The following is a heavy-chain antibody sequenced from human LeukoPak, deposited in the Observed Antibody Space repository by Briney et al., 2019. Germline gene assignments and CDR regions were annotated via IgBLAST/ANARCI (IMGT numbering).Heavy chain of an antibody. Sequence: PSETLSLICSVSGGSISSLYWSWIRQPPGKGLEWIGYIYYTGSTNYNPSLKSRVTMFVDMSKNQFSLRLSSVTAADTAGYYCARHRAYSSSSPFDYWGQGTLVTVSS. D-gene: IGHD6-6*01. V-gene: IGHV4-59*08. CDR2: IYYTGST. CDR3: ARHRAYSSSSPFDY. J-gene: IGHJ4*02. CDR1: GGSISSLY.